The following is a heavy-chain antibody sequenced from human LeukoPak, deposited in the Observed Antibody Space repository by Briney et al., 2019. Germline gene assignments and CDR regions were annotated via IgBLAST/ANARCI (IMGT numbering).Heavy chain of an antibody. CDR2: IGGRDSGT. J-gene: IGHJ4*02. CDR3: AKWGDYDILTGYYDSDY. CDR1: GFAFNTYA. V-gene: IGHV3-23*01. Sequence: PGGSLRLSCAASGFAFNTYAMHWVRQAPGKGLEWVSAIGGRDSGTYYADSVRGRFTVSRDDPKNTLYLQMNTLRAEDTAVYYCAKWGDYDILTGYYDSDYWGQGTLVTVSS. D-gene: IGHD3-9*01.